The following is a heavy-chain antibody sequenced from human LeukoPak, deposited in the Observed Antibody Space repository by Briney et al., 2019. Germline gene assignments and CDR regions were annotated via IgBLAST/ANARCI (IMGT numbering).Heavy chain of an antibody. J-gene: IGHJ5*02. CDR1: GFTFSTYW. V-gene: IGHV3-7*01. CDR3: AREVWFGELFGGFDP. D-gene: IGHD3-10*01. Sequence: GGSLRLSCAASGFTFSTYWMSWVRQAPGKGLEWVANIKQDGSEKYYVDSVKGRFTISRDNAKNSLYLQMNSLRAEDTAVYYCAREVWFGELFGGFDPWGQGTLVTVSS. CDR2: IKQDGSEK.